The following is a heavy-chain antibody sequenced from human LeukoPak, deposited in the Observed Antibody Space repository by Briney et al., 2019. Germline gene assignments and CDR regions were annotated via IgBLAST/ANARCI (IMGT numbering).Heavy chain of an antibody. Sequence: PGGSLRLSCSASGFTFSSYAMHWVRQAPGKGLEYVPAISSNGGSTYYADSVKGRFTISRDNSKNTLYLQMSSLRAEDTAVYYCVKDPGYSSGWYGGDWFDPWGQGTLVTVSS. CDR1: GFTFSSYA. CDR2: ISSNGGST. D-gene: IGHD6-19*01. J-gene: IGHJ5*02. V-gene: IGHV3-64D*06. CDR3: VKDPGYSSGWYGGDWFDP.